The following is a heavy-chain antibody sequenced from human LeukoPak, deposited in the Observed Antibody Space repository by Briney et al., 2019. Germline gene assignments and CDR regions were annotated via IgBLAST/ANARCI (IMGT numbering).Heavy chain of an antibody. V-gene: IGHV4-38-2*02. J-gene: IGHJ3*02. D-gene: IGHD6-25*01. CDR1: GYFISSGYY. CDR3: ARFVRPSGGAFDI. CDR2: IHHSGST. Sequence: SETLSLTCTVSGYFISSGYYWGWIRQPPGKGLQWIGSIHHSGSTYYNPSLKSRVTISVDTSKNQFSLKLSSVTAADTAVYYCARFVRPSGGAFDIWGQGTMVTVSS.